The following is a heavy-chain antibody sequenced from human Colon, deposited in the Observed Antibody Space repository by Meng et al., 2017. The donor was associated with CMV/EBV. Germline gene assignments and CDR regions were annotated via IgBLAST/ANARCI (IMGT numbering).Heavy chain of an antibody. Sequence: QVQLVQSGAEVKKPGASVTVSCKASGYSFASYDLNWVRLTDGQGLEWVAWMDPGSGNSTHAQRLQGRITLTRDTSTTTAYMELTNLRSEDTAVYFCARGNSWFVYWGQGTLVTVSS. CDR2: MDPGSGNS. J-gene: IGHJ4*02. CDR1: GYSFASYD. D-gene: IGHD3-10*01. CDR3: ARGNSWFVY. V-gene: IGHV1-8*01.